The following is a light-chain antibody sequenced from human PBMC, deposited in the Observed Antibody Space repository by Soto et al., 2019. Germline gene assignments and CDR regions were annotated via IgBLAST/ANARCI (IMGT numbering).Light chain of an antibody. V-gene: IGKV1-5*01. CDR3: QQYKSYSPIT. Sequence: DIQMTQSPSTLSASVGDSVTITCRASQSIFTWLAWYQQKPGKAPKLLIYDASNLQSGVPSRFSGSVSGTEFTLTISSLQPDDFATYYCQQYKSYSPITFGQGTRLEIK. CDR2: DAS. J-gene: IGKJ5*01. CDR1: QSIFTW.